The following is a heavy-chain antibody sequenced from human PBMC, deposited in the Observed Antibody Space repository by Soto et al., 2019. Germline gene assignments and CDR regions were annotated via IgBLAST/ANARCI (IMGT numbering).Heavy chain of an antibody. CDR3: ARAGDYGDYSNDFDYYYYYYYMDV. CDR2: ISSNGGST. CDR1: GFTFSSYA. Sequence: GGSLRLSCAASGFTFSSYAMHWVRQAPGKGLEYVSAISSNGGSTYYANSVKGRFTISRDNSKNTLYLQMGSLRAEDMAVYYCARAGDYGDYSNDFDYYYYYYYMDVWGKGTTVTVSS. D-gene: IGHD4-17*01. J-gene: IGHJ6*03. V-gene: IGHV3-64*01.